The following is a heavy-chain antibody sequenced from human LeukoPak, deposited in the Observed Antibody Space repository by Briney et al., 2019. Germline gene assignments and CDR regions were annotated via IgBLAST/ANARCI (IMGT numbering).Heavy chain of an antibody. D-gene: IGHD3/OR15-3a*01. CDR2: IYYSGNT. CDR3: ARQTGSGLFILP. Sequence: PSETLSLTCTVSGVSISSSNSYWGWIRQPPGKGLEWIGSIYYSGNTYYNASLKSQVSISIDTSKNQFSLRLTSVTAADTAVYYCARQTGSGLFILPGGQGSLVTVSS. V-gene: IGHV4-39*01. CDR1: GVSISSSNSY. J-gene: IGHJ4*02.